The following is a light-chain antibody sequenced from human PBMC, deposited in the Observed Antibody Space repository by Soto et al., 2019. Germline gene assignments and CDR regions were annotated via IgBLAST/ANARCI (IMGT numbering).Light chain of an antibody. V-gene: IGKV3-11*01. CDR1: QSVSSY. CDR2: DAS. J-gene: IGKJ2*01. CDR3: QQRSNWPYT. Sequence: EIVLTQSPATLSLSPGERATLSCRASQSVSSYFAWYQQKPGQAPRLLIYDASNRATGIPARFSGSESGTDFTLTISSLEPEDFAVYHCQQRSNWPYTFGQGTKLEI.